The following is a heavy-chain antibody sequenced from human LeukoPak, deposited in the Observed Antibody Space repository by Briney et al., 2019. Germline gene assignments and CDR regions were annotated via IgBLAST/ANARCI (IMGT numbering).Heavy chain of an antibody. CDR3: ARDGGTHGSGSYGYYYYGMDV. CDR2: IYYSGST. CDR1: GGSISSYY. V-gene: IGHV4-59*01. D-gene: IGHD3-10*01. Sequence: SETLSLTCTVSGGSISSYYWSWIRQPPGKGLEWIGYIYYSGSTNYNPSLKSRVTISLDTSKNQLSLKLSSVPAADTAVYYCARDGGTHGSGSYGYYYYGMDVWGQGTTVTVSS. J-gene: IGHJ6*02.